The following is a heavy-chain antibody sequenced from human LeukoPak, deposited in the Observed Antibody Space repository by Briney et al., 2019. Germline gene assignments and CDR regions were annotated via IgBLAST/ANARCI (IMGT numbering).Heavy chain of an antibody. V-gene: IGHV4-30-2*03. D-gene: IGHD6-6*01. CDR3: ARVEYSSWFDP. Sequence: SQTLSLTCTVSGGSINSGDYYWSWIRQSPGKVLEWIGCIYHSGSTYYNPSLKSRVTISVDTSKNQFSLKLSSVTAADTAVYYCARVEYSSWFDPWGQGTLVTVSS. CDR2: IYHSGST. J-gene: IGHJ5*02. CDR1: GGSINSGDYY.